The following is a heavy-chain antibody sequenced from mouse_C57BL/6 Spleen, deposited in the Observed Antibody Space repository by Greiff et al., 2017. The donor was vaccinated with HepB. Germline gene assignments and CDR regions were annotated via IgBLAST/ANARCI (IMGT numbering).Heavy chain of an antibody. D-gene: IGHD1-1*01. CDR1: GYTFTSYW. J-gene: IGHJ2*01. CDR3: ARRVTTVVAGGY. CDR2: IDPSDSYT. V-gene: IGHV1-50*01. Sequence: VQLQQPGAELVKPGASVKLSCKASGYTFTSYWMQWVKQRPGQGLEWIGEIDPSDSYTNYNQKFKGKATLTVDTSSSTAYMQLSSLTSEDSAVYYCARRVTTVVAGGYWGQGTTLTVSS.